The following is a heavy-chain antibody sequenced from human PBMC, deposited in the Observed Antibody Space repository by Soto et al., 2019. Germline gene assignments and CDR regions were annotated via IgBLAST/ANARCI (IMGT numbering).Heavy chain of an antibody. Sequence: SATLSLTCAFNCHSFHGYYGPWIRQPPGTGLEWIGEINHSGSTNYNPSLKSRVTISVDTSKNQFSLKLTSVTAADTAIYYCASRGNNGGYLRSYDYWGQG. CDR2: INHSGST. CDR1: CHSFHGYY. J-gene: IGHJ4*02. V-gene: IGHV4-34*01. D-gene: IGHD3-22*01. CDR3: ASRGNNGGYLRSYDY.